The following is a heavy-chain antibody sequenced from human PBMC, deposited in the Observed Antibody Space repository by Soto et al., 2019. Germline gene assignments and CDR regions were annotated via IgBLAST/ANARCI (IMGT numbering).Heavy chain of an antibody. J-gene: IGHJ4*02. Sequence: PSETLSLTCIVSGGSISSNYWSWIRQPPGKGLEWIGYIYYSGSTNYSPSLKSRVTISVDTSKNQFSLKLSSVTAADTAVYYCARAVLPATAPFDYWGQGTLVTVSS. CDR3: ARAVLPATAPFDY. CDR2: IYYSGST. D-gene: IGHD2-2*01. V-gene: IGHV4-59*01. CDR1: GGSISSNY.